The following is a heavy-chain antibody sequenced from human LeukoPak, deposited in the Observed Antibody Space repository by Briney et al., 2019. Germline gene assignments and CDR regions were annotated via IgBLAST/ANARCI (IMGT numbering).Heavy chain of an antibody. CDR3: ARGGKFYYDSSGYSEDF. D-gene: IGHD3-22*01. CDR2: IKQDGSER. J-gene: IGHJ4*02. CDR1: GFTFSSYW. Sequence: PGGSLRLSCAASGFTFSSYWMSWVRQAPGKGLEWVANIKQDGSERYYVDSVKGRFTISRDNAKNSPYLQMNSLRAEDTAVYYCARGGKFYYDSSGYSEDFWGQGTLVTVSS. V-gene: IGHV3-7*01.